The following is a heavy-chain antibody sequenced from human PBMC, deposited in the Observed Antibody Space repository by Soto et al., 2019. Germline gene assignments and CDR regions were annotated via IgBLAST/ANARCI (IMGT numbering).Heavy chain of an antibody. CDR3: ASADYDILTGYLNWFDP. V-gene: IGHV4-59*08. CDR1: GGSISSYY. J-gene: IGHJ5*02. Sequence: SETLSLTCTVSGGSISSYYWSWIRQPPGKGLEWIGYIYYSGGTNYNPSLKSRVTISVDTSKNQFSLKLSSVTAADTAVYYCASADYDILTGYLNWFDPWGQGTLVTVSS. D-gene: IGHD3-9*01. CDR2: IYYSGGT.